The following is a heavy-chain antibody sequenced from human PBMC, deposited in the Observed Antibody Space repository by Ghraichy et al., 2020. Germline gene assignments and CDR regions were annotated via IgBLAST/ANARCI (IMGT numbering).Heavy chain of an antibody. D-gene: IGHD5-18*01. CDR3: ARAGYSYGIYYFDY. Sequence: RGSLRLSCAASGFTFSSYWMHWVRQAPGKGLVWVSRINNDESSTSYADSVKGRFTISRDNAKNTLYLQMNSLRAEDTAVYYCARAGYSYGIYYFDYCGQGTLVTVSS. V-gene: IGHV3-74*01. J-gene: IGHJ4*02. CDR2: INNDESST. CDR1: GFTFSSYW.